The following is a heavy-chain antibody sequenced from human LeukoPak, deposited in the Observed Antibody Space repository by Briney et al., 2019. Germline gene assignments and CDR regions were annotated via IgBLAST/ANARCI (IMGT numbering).Heavy chain of an antibody. CDR1: GDSISSRRDY. J-gene: IGHJ4*02. Sequence: SETLSLTCSVSGDSISSRRDYWVWIRQPPGKGLECIGTTYYSGDTYYNPSLKSRVTISVDTSKNQFSLELRSVTAADTAVYYCARRSFGVNYHSPYFDYWGQGILVTVSS. CDR3: ARRSFGVNYHSPYFDY. D-gene: IGHD3-3*01. CDR2: TYYSGDT. V-gene: IGHV4-39*01.